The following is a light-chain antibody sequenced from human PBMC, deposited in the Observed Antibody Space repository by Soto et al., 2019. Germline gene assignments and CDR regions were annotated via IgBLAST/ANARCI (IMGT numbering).Light chain of an antibody. V-gene: IGKV3-20*01. J-gene: IGKJ1*01. Sequence: EIVMTQSPATLSGSPGETATLSCRASQSITSTYLAWYQQTPGQAHRLLIYGVSSRATGVPDRFSGSGSGTDFTLTISRLEPEDFAVYYCEQYTDWPLTVGHGTKVDIK. CDR2: GVS. CDR3: EQYTDWPLT. CDR1: QSITSTY.